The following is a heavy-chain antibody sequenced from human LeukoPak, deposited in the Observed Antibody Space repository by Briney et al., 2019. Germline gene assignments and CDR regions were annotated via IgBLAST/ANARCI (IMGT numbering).Heavy chain of an antibody. J-gene: IGHJ4*02. V-gene: IGHV1-3*01. Sequence: VASVKVSCKTSGYTFTSNAIHWVRQAPGQTFEWMGWINAGNGNTKCSQNFQGRVTFTRDTSASTAYMELSTLRSEDTAVYYCARDYYASGSTHFDYWGQGTLVTVSS. CDR3: ARDYYASGSTHFDY. D-gene: IGHD3-10*01. CDR2: INAGNGNT. CDR1: GYTFTSNA.